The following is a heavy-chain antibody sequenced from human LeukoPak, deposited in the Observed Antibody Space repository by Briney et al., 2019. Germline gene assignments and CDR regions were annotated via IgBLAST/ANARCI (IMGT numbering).Heavy chain of an antibody. D-gene: IGHD4-11*01. Sequence: ASVKVSCKASGYTFTSYGISWVRQAPGQGLEWMGWISAYNGNTNYAQKLQGRVTMTTDTSTSTAYMELRSLRSDDTAVYYCARDSKSVTTAGKVSISYYYYYFYMDVWGKGTTVTVSS. CDR3: ARDSKSVTTAGKVSISYYYYYFYMDV. J-gene: IGHJ6*03. CDR2: ISAYNGNT. V-gene: IGHV1-18*01. CDR1: GYTFTSYG.